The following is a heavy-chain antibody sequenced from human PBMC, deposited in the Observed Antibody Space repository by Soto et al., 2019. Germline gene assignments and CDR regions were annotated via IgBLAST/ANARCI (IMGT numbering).Heavy chain of an antibody. CDR3: AREGLTFGPGAVGGAFDI. D-gene: IGHD2-2*01. V-gene: IGHV1-69*05. CDR1: GGTFDSNA. J-gene: IGHJ3*02. CDR2: IIPIFGTI. Sequence: QVQLVQSGTEVRKPGSSVKVSCKASGGTFDSNAISWVRLAPRQGLEWMGGIIPIFGTINNAQKFQHRVTITPDESANIVSMELSSLRSEGMAIYYCAREGLTFGPGAVGGAFDIWGQGTLVTVSS.